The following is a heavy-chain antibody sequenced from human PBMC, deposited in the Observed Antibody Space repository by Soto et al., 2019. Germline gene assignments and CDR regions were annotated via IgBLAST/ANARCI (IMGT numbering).Heavy chain of an antibody. Sequence: GESMKLSCKGSGYNFTSYWIGWVRQKTGKGLEWMGIIYPGDSDTRYSPSFQGQVTISADKSISTAYLQWSSLKASDTAMYYCARGGILTGYYNRGETFDYWGQGTLVTVSS. D-gene: IGHD3-9*01. CDR2: IYPGDSDT. J-gene: IGHJ4*02. CDR3: ARGGILTGYYNRGETFDY. CDR1: GYNFTSYW. V-gene: IGHV5-51*01.